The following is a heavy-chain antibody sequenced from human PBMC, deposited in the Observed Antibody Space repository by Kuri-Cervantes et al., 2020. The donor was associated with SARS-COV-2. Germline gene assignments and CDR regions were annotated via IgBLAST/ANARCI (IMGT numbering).Heavy chain of an antibody. V-gene: IGHV1-2*04. J-gene: IGHJ6*02. D-gene: IGHD6-6*01. CDR1: GYTFTGYY. Sequence: ASVKVSCKASGYTFTGYYMHWVRQAPGQGLEWMGWINPNSGGTNYAQKFQGWVTMTRDTSISTAYMELSRLRSDDTAVYYCAGDPGYSSSSVYYYYGMDVWGQGTTVTVSS. CDR2: INPNSGGT. CDR3: AGDPGYSSSSVYYYYGMDV.